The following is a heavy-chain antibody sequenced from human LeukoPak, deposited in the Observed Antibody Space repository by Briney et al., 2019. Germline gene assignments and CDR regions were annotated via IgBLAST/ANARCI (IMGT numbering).Heavy chain of an antibody. Sequence: PGESLKISCAASGFTFSSYWMSWVRQAPGKGLEWVANIKQDGSEKYYVDSVKGRFSISRDNAKNSLYLQMNSLRAEDTAVYYCARAQRGYYYDSSGYPLGYWGQGTLVTVSS. J-gene: IGHJ4*02. V-gene: IGHV3-7*01. CDR2: IKQDGSEK. D-gene: IGHD3-22*01. CDR3: ARAQRGYYYDSSGYPLGY. CDR1: GFTFSSYW.